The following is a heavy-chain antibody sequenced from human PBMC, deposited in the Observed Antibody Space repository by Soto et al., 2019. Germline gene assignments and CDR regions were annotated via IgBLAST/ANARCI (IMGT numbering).Heavy chain of an antibody. J-gene: IGHJ4*02. Sequence: QVQLVESGGGLVEPGGSLRLSFAASGFKFGDHYMTWIRQAPGKGLEWVSKISGDGSTQYYADSVRGRFTVSRDNAKNSLSLQMNSLRAEDTALYYCAGDPFYYASGFWGQGTLVTVSS. D-gene: IGHD3-16*01. V-gene: IGHV3-11*01. CDR3: AGDPFYYASGF. CDR1: GFKFGDHY. CDR2: ISGDGSTQ.